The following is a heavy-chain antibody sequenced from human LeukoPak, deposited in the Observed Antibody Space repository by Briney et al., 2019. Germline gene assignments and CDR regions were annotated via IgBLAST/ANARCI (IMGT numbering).Heavy chain of an antibody. CDR1: GFIFNNAY. V-gene: IGHV3-15*07. Sequence: GGSLRLSCAGSGFIFNNAYVHWVRQPPGKGLQWVGRIKSTDDSATAEYAAPVKGRFSLSRDHSKNTVILQLNGLKIEDAGVYYCTTGYGSASGYDHGGQGTRVTVSS. D-gene: IGHD3-10*01. CDR3: TTGYGSASGYDH. CDR2: IKSTDDSATA. J-gene: IGHJ4*02.